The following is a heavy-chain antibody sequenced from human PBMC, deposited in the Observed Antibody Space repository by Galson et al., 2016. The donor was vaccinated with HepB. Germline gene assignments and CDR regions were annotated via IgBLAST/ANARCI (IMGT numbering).Heavy chain of an antibody. V-gene: IGHV1-24*01. D-gene: IGHD2-21*01. J-gene: IGHJ5*02. CDR2: FNPEVSET. CDR3: VIHYGGYWFDP. CDR1: GKTLSELA. Sequence: SVKFSCKVSGKTLSELAIHWVRQAPGKGLEWVGGFNPEVSETIYAQKLQDRVTMTEDPSTDTAYMEVSGLKFEDTAVYYCVIHYGGYWFDPWGQGTLVTVSS.